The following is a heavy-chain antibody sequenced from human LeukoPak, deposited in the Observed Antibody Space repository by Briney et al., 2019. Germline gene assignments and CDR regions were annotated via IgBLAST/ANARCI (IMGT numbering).Heavy chain of an antibody. CDR1: GYTFTGYY. CDR3: ARDYYDSSGYHDSAFDI. CDR2: INPNSGGT. D-gene: IGHD3-22*01. J-gene: IGHJ3*02. V-gene: IGHV1-2*02. Sequence: GASVKVSCKASGYTFTGYYMHWVRQAPGQGLEWMGWINPNSGGTNYAQKFQGRVTMTRDTSISTAYMELSRLRSDDTAVYYCARDYYDSSGYHDSAFDIWGQGAMVTVSS.